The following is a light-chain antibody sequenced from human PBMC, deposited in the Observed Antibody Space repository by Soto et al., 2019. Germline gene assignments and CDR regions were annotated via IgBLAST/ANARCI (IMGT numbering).Light chain of an antibody. CDR3: SLYTSSSTLNYV. Sequence: QSALTQPPSVSGSPGQSVTISCTGTSTDFVSYNRVSWYQQPPGTAPKLMIYEVSKRPSGVPDRFSGSKSGNTASLTISGLQAADEADYYCSLYTSSSTLNYVFGTGTKVTV. V-gene: IGLV2-18*01. J-gene: IGLJ1*01. CDR2: EVS. CDR1: STDFVSYNR.